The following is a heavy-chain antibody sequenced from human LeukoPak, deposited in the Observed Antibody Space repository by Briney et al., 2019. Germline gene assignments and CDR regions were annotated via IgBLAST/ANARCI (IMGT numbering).Heavy chain of an antibody. CDR3: ARSRRSLTHYYYYGMDV. CDR1: GGSISSYY. CDR2: IYYSGGT. V-gene: IGHV4-59*01. Sequence: SETLSLTCTVSGGSISSYYWSWIRQPPGKGLEWVGYIYYSGGTNYNPSRKGRVTLSVDKSQNQYSLPLSSVTAADTAVYYCARSRRSLTHYYYYGMDVWGQGTTVTVSS. J-gene: IGHJ6*02. D-gene: IGHD4/OR15-4a*01.